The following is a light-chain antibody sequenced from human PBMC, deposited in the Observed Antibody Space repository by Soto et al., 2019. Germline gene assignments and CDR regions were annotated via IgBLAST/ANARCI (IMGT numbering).Light chain of an antibody. CDR1: SSDVGSYDL. Sequence: QSVLTQPASVSGSPGQSITISCTGTSSDVGSYDLVSWYQHHPGTAPKLILYEVIKRPSGVSNRFSGSKSGNTASLTISGLQTEDDSHYYCCSYANGNTLLFGGGTKLTVL. CDR3: CSYANGNTLL. J-gene: IGLJ2*01. V-gene: IGLV2-23*02. CDR2: EVI.